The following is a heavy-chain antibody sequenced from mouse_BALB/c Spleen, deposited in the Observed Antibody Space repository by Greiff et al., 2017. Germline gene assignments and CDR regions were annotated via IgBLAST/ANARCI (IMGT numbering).Heavy chain of an antibody. CDR1: GFTFSDYG. CDR3: ARADGSWFAY. J-gene: IGHJ3*01. Sequence: EVQRVESGGGLVQPGGSRKLSCAASGFTFSDYGMAWVRQAPGKGPEWVAFISNLAYSIYYADTVTGRFTISRENAKNTLYLEMSSLRSEDTAMYYCARADGSWFAYWGQGTLVTVSA. V-gene: IGHV5-15*02. CDR2: ISNLAYSI.